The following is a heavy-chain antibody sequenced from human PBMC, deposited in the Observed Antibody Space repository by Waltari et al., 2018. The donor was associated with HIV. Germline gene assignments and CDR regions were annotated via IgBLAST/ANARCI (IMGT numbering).Heavy chain of an antibody. D-gene: IGHD3-22*01. CDR2: IYHSGST. CDR1: GYSISSGYY. Sequence: QVQLQESGPGLVKPSETLSLTCAVSGYSISSGYYWGWLRQPPGKGLEWIGCIYHSGSTYYSPSIKGRVSISVDTSKNQFSLKLSSVTAADTAVYYCARADYDSSGYYYVFHDYWGQGTLVTVSS. J-gene: IGHJ4*02. V-gene: IGHV4-38-2*01. CDR3: ARADYDSSGYYYVFHDY.